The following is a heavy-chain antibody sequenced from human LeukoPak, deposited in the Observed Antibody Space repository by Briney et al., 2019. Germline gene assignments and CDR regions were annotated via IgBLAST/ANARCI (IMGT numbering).Heavy chain of an antibody. D-gene: IGHD4-17*01. Sequence: GGSLRLSCAASGFTFSSYEMHWVRQAPGKGREWVSYISSSGSTIYYADSVKGRFTISRDNAKNSLYLQMNSLRAEDTAVYYCARVSLDYGDYAFDPWGQGTLVTVSS. J-gene: IGHJ5*02. CDR2: ISSSGSTI. V-gene: IGHV3-48*03. CDR3: ARVSLDYGDYAFDP. CDR1: GFTFSSYE.